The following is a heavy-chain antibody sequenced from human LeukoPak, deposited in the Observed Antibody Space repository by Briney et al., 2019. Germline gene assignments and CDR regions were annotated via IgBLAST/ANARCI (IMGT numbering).Heavy chain of an antibody. CDR2: ISSSGGTT. Sequence: GGSLRLSCAASGFIFSNFGMSWVRQAPGKGLEWVSAISSSGGTTYYADSVKGRFTISRDKSRNTLFLQMNSLRAEDTAVYYCAKGVLPDYDFWSGYYRSYYYYMDVWGKGTTVTVSS. CDR3: AKGVLPDYDFWSGYYRSYYYYMDV. D-gene: IGHD3-3*01. CDR1: GFIFSNFG. V-gene: IGHV3-23*01. J-gene: IGHJ6*03.